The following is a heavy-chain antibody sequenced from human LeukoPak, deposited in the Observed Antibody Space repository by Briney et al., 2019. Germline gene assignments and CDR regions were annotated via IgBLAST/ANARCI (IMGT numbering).Heavy chain of an antibody. CDR2: IKQDGSQK. Sequence: GGSLRLSCAASGFTFSTYWMSWVRQAPGKGLEWVANIKQDGSQKYYVDSVKGRFTISRDNAKNSLYLQMNSLRAEDTAVYYCALLGFDYVDYWGQGTLVTVSS. CDR3: ALLGFDYVDY. V-gene: IGHV3-7*01. CDR1: GFTFSTYW. J-gene: IGHJ4*02.